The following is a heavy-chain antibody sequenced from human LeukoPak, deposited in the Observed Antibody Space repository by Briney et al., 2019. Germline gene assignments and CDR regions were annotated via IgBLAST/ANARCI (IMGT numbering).Heavy chain of an antibody. Sequence: GGSLRLSCAASGFTFSSYSMNWVRRAPGRGLEWVSYISSSSSTIYYADSVKGRFTISRDNAKNSLYLQMDSLRADDTAVYYCARVPYTSSTYYFDYWGQGTLVTVSS. CDR1: GFTFSSYS. CDR3: ARVPYTSSTYYFDY. V-gene: IGHV3-48*04. CDR2: ISSSSSTI. J-gene: IGHJ4*02. D-gene: IGHD6-13*01.